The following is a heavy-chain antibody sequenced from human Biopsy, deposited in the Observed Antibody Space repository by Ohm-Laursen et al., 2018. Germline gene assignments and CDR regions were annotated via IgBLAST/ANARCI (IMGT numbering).Heavy chain of an antibody. V-gene: IGHV1-8*01. CDR2: LDPVSGNS. Sequence: ASSVKASCKASGYTFTSYDITWVRQASGQGPEWIGWLDPVSGNSNFGQKFRGRVTVTSDTSISTAYMELSGLTSDDTATYYCGRAVRNQRLVDPWGQGTLVTVTS. CDR1: GYTFTSYD. CDR3: GRAVRNQRLVDP. J-gene: IGHJ5*02. D-gene: IGHD1-1*01.